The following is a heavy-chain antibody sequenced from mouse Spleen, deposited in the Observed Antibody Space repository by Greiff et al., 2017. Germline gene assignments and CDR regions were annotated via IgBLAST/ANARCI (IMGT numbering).Heavy chain of an antibody. J-gene: IGHJ4*01. D-gene: IGHD1-1*01. CDR1: GYTFTSYD. CDR2: IYPRDGST. CDR3: AREGQVAKGDY. V-gene: IGHV1-85*01. Sequence: QVQLKQSGPELVKPGASVKLSCKASGYTFTSYDINWVKQRPGQGLEWIGWIYPRDGSTKYNEKFKGKATLTVDTSSSTAYMELHSLTSEDSAVYFCAREGQVAKGDYWGQGTSVTVSS.